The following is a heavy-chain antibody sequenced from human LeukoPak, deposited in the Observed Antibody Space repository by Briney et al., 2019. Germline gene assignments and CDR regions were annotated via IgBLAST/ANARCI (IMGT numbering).Heavy chain of an antibody. CDR1: GFTFSSYW. J-gene: IGHJ6*02. CDR3: ARDKYDFWSDYPYGMDV. D-gene: IGHD3-3*01. V-gene: IGHV3-7*01. CDR2: IKQDGSEK. Sequence: PGGSLRLSCAASGFTFSSYWMSWVRQAPGKGLEWVANIKQDGSEKYYVDSVKGRFTISRDNAKNSLYLQMNSLRAEDTAVYYCARDKYDFWSDYPYGMDVWGQGTTVTVSS.